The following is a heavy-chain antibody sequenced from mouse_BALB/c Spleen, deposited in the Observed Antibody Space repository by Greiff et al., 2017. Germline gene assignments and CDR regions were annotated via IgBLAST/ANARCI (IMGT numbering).Heavy chain of an antibody. J-gene: IGHJ3*01. Sequence: EVKLQESGGGLVKPGGSLKLSCAASGFTFSSYAMSWVRQTPEKRLEWVASISSGGSTYYPDSVKGRFTISRDNARNILYLQMSSLRSEDTAMYYCARSGYYYGSSPGAYWGQGTLVTVSA. V-gene: IGHV5-6-5*01. CDR3: ARSGYYYGSSPGAY. CDR1: GFTFSSYA. D-gene: IGHD1-1*01. CDR2: ISSGGST.